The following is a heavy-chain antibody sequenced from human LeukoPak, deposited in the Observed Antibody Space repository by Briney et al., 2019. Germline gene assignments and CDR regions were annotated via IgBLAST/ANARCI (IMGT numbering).Heavy chain of an antibody. D-gene: IGHD3-22*01. Sequence: GASVKVSCKASGYTFTGYYMHWVRQAPGQGLEWMGRINPNSGGTNYAQKFQDRVTMTRDTSISTAYMELSRLRSDDTAVYYCARNFGYYDSSGYYGIYFDYWGQGTLVTVSS. CDR3: ARNFGYYDSSGYYGIYFDY. V-gene: IGHV1-2*06. CDR1: GYTFTGYY. J-gene: IGHJ4*02. CDR2: INPNSGGT.